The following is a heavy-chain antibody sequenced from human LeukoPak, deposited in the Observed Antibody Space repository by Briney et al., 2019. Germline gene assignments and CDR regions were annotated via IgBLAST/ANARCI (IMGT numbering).Heavy chain of an antibody. D-gene: IGHD1-26*01. CDR2: IIPILGIA. J-gene: IGHJ6*02. Sequence: SVKVSCKASGYTFTGYYMHWVRQAPGQGLEWMGRIIPILGIANYAQKFQGRVTITADKSTSTAYMELSSLRSEDTAVYYCASRYSGSYWDYDMDVWGQGTTVTVSS. CDR1: GYTFTGYY. CDR3: ASRYSGSYWDYDMDV. V-gene: IGHV1-69*02.